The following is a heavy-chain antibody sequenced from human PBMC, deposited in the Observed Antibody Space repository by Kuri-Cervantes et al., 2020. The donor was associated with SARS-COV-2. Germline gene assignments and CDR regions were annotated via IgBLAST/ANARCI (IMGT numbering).Heavy chain of an antibody. V-gene: IGHV4-39*01. CDR2: IFRSGIT. Sequence: GSLRLSYTVSSGSISSGDYYWGWIRQPPGKGLEWIGSIFRSGITYYNPSLKSRVTMSVDTTKNQFSLKLSSVTAADTAVYYCARIDYHTSGYYYYYYYMDVWGKGTTVTVSS. CDR1: SGSISSGDYY. CDR3: ARIDYHTSGYYYYYYYMDV. D-gene: IGHD3-22*01. J-gene: IGHJ6*03.